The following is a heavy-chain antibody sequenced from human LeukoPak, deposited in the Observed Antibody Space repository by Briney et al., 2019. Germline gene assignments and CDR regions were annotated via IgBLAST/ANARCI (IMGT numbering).Heavy chain of an antibody. CDR3: ARGEIYDAFDI. Sequence: SETLSLTCTVSGGSINSYYWSWIRQPPGKGLEWIGYIYYSGSTNYNPSLKSRVTISVDTSKNQFSLKLSSVTAADTAVYYCARGEIYDAFDIWGQGTMVTVSS. D-gene: IGHD3-10*01. CDR2: IYYSGST. V-gene: IGHV4-59*08. J-gene: IGHJ3*02. CDR1: GGSINSYY.